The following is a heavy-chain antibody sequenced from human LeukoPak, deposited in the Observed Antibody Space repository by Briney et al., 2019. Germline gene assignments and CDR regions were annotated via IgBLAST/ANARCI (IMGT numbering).Heavy chain of an antibody. CDR1: GGSISSSTYY. CDR3: ARHLTSEYSSGWYYVDY. Sequence: SETLSLTCTVSGGSISSSTYYWGWIRQPPGKGLEWIGNIYHSRRTHYNPSLKSRVTIFVDTSKNQFSLKLSSVTATDRAVYYCARHLTSEYSSGWYYVDYWGQGTLVTVSS. J-gene: IGHJ4*02. CDR2: IYHSRRT. D-gene: IGHD6-19*01. V-gene: IGHV4-39*01.